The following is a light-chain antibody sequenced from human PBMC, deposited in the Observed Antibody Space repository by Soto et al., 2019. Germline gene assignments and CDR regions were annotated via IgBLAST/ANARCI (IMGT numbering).Light chain of an antibody. CDR2: DAS. J-gene: IGKJ5*01. V-gene: IGKV3-11*01. Sequence: EIVMTQSPGTLSLSPGERATLSCRASQSVSSYLAWYQQKPGQAPRLLIYDASNRATGIPARFSGSGSGTDFTLTISSLEPEDFAVYYCQQRSNCSTFGQGTRLEIK. CDR1: QSVSSY. CDR3: QQRSNCST.